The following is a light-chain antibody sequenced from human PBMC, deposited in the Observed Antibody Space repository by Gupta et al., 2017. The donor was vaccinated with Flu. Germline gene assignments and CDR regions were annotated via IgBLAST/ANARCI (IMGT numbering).Light chain of an antibody. V-gene: IGLV2-23*01. CDR2: EGT. J-gene: IGLJ2*01. CDR1: SSFVGNYDV. Sequence: QSALTQPASVSGSPRQSITISCTGASSFVGNYDVVSWYQHPPGRAPKLIIYEGTERPSGVSNRFSGSKSRDTAALTISALQAEDEADYYCCTFAGGRIAFGGGTALTVL. CDR3: CTFAGGRIA.